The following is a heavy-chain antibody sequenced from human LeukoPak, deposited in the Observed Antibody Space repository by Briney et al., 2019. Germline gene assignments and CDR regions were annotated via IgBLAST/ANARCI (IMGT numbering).Heavy chain of an antibody. CDR3: ARAWEYSYSSGYFDY. CDR1: GYSISSGYY. D-gene: IGHD3-22*01. V-gene: IGHV4-38-2*02. J-gene: IGHJ4*02. Sequence: SETLSLTCTVSGYSISSGYYWGWIRQPPGKGLEWIGSFYHSGSTYYNPSLKSRVTISIDTSKNQFSLKLSSVTAADTAVYYCARAWEYSYSSGYFDYWGQGTLVTVSS. CDR2: FYHSGST.